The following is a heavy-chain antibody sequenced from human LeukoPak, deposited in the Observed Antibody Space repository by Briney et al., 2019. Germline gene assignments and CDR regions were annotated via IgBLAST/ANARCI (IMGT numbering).Heavy chain of an antibody. D-gene: IGHD3-3*01. J-gene: IGHJ6*02. Sequence: GGSLRLSCAASGFTFSNAWMNWVRQAPGKGLEWVSAISGSGGSTYYADSVKGRFTISRDNSKNTLYLQMNSLRAEDTAVYYCASRYYDFWSGYSDWYYGMDVWGQGTTVTVSS. CDR2: ISGSGGST. CDR1: GFTFSNAW. V-gene: IGHV3-23*01. CDR3: ASRYYDFWSGYSDWYYGMDV.